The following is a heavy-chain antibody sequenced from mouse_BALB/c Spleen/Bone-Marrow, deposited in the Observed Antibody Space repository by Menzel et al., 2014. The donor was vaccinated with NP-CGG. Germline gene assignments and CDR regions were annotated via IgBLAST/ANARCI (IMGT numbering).Heavy chain of an antibody. V-gene: IGHV1-18*01. CDR1: GYSFTGYT. CDR3: ATLYDSYAMDY. Sequence: EVQLQSGPELVKPGASMKISCKASGYSFTGYTMNWVKQSHGKNLEWIGLINPYNDVTIYNQKFKGKATLTVDKSSSTAYMELLSLTSEDSAVYYCATLYDSYAMDYWGQGTSVTVSS. D-gene: IGHD1-1*01. CDR2: INPYNDVT. J-gene: IGHJ4*01.